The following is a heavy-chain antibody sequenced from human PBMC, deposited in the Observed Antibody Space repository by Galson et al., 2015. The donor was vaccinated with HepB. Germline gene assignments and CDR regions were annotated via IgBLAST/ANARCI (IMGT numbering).Heavy chain of an antibody. CDR3: ARGRPFDY. J-gene: IGHJ4*02. CDR2: INHSGST. Sequence: QVQLQESGPGLVTPSQTLSLTCAVYGGSLRGYYWCWIRQHPGKRLEWIGEINHSGSTNYNPSLKSLVTISVDTSKNQFSLKLSSVTAEDTAVYYCARGRPFDYWGQGTLVTVSS. CDR1: GGSLRGYY. V-gene: IGHV4-34*09.